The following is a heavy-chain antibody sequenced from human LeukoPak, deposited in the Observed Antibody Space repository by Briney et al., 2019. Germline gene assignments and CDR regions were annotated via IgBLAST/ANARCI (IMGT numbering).Heavy chain of an antibody. V-gene: IGHV3-30*18. D-gene: IGHD7-27*01. Sequence: GRSLRLSCAASGFTFSSYGMHWVRQAPGKGLEGVAGISYGENNKYYAASVKGRFTISRDNSKNALYLQMNSLRAEDTAVYYCAKDLLTGNDAFDIWGQGTMVTVSS. CDR1: GFTFSSYG. CDR3: AKDLLTGNDAFDI. CDR2: ISYGENNK. J-gene: IGHJ3*02.